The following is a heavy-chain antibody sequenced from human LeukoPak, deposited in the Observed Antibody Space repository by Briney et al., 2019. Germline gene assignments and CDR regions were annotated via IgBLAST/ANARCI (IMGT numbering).Heavy chain of an antibody. CDR3: ARAYGDCGY. Sequence: SETLSLTCTVSGYSISSGYYWGWVRQPPGKGLEWIGSFYHGWITYYNSSIKSRVTISVDTSKNQFFLKVSSVTAADTAVYYCARAYGDCGYWGQGTLVTVSS. J-gene: IGHJ4*02. V-gene: IGHV4-38-2*02. CDR2: FYHGWIT. CDR1: GYSISSGYY. D-gene: IGHD4-17*01.